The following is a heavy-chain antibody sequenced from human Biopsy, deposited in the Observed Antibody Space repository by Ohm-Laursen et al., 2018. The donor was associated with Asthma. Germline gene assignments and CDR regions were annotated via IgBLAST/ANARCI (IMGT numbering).Heavy chain of an antibody. CDR3: ARTYYDFLTGQVKDVFGV. Sequence: ASVKVSCKTSGYNFISFAIHWVRQAPGQRLEWMGWVNTGNGDTKYSQKFQGRVTITRDTSASTAYMELRSLRSEDTATYYCARTYYDFLTGQVKDVFGVWGQGTMVTVSP. D-gene: IGHD3-9*01. J-gene: IGHJ3*01. V-gene: IGHV1-3*04. CDR1: GYNFISFA. CDR2: VNTGNGDT.